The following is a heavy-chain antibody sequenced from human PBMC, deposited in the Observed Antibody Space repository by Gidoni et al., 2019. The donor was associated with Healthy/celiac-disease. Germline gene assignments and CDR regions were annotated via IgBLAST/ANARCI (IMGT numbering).Heavy chain of an antibody. V-gene: IGHV3-23*01. J-gene: IGHJ4*02. CDR2: ISGSGGST. CDR3: AKRGSDFWSGYPFDY. D-gene: IGHD3-3*01. CDR1: GSTLRSYA. Sequence: EVQLLESGGGLVQPGGPLSLSCAPSGSTLRSYAMSWVRQAPGKGLEWVSAISGSGGSTYYADSVKGRFTISRDNSKNTLYLQMNSLRAEDTAVYYCAKRGSDFWSGYPFDYWGQGTLVTVSS.